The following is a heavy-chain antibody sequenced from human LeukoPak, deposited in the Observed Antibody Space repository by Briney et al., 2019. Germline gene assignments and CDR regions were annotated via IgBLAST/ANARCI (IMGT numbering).Heavy chain of an antibody. Sequence: HGESLKISCKGSGYNFSTYWIGWVRQMPGNGLEWMGIIYPGDSDTRYSPSFQGQVTISADKSISTAYLQWSSLKASDTAIYYCARHSVPSGWRYQYLDYWGQGSRVTVSS. V-gene: IGHV5-51*01. CDR1: GYNFSTYW. J-gene: IGHJ4*02. CDR2: IYPGDSDT. D-gene: IGHD6-19*01. CDR3: ARHSVPSGWRYQYLDY.